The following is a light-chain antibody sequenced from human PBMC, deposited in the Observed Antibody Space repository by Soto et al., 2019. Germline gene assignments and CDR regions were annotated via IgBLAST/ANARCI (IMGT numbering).Light chain of an antibody. Sequence: IEMTQSPATLSVSPGERATLSCRASQSVSSNLVWYQQKPGQAPRLLIYGASTRVTGIPARFSASGSGTDFTLTISDVQPEDFALYYCHQRQSWPRTFGQGTKVDIK. CDR3: HQRQSWPRT. CDR1: QSVSSN. V-gene: IGKV3-15*01. CDR2: GAS. J-gene: IGKJ1*01.